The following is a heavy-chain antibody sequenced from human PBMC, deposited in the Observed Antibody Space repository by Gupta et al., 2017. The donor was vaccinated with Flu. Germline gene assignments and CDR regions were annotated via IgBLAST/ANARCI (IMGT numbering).Heavy chain of an antibody. J-gene: IGHJ4*02. Sequence: EVQLVESGGGLVKPGESLRLSCAASGFTFSLYTMNWVRQAPGKGLEWVSSISSNSRYIYYADSLKGRFTISRDNAKNSLYLQMNSLSAEDTAVYYCARDKGRVTTVIGSPFDYGVQGTLVTVSS. D-gene: IGHD4-17*01. CDR2: ISSNSRYI. V-gene: IGHV3-21*02. CDR3: ARDKGRVTTVIGSPFDY. CDR1: GFTFSLYT.